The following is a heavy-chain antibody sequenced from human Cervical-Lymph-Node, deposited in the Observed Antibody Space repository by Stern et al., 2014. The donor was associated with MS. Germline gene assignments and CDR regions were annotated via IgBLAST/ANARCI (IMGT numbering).Heavy chain of an antibody. Sequence: VQLEESGAEVKKPGASVKISCRASGYTFSNYDVNWVRQAAGQGLEWVGWMHPNSGNTGYAQKFQDRVIMTRNTSIGTVYMELSSLKSEDTAIYYCTRGLKGDYWGQGTLVTVSS. CDR2: MHPNSGNT. CDR3: TRGLKGDY. CDR1: GYTFSNYD. J-gene: IGHJ4*02. V-gene: IGHV1-8*01.